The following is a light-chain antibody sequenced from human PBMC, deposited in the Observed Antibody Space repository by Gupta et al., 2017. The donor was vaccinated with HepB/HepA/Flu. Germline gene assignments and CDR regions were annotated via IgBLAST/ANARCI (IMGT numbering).Light chain of an antibody. Sequence: DIQMTQSPSTLSASVGDTVTITCRASQTISSWLAWYQQKPGKAPQLLIYKASTLNSGVPSRFSGSGSGTNFTVTISSLQPDDFATYYCQENSDLRTFGQGTKVEIK. CDR2: KAS. V-gene: IGKV1-5*03. J-gene: IGKJ1*01. CDR3: QENSDLRT. CDR1: QTISSW.